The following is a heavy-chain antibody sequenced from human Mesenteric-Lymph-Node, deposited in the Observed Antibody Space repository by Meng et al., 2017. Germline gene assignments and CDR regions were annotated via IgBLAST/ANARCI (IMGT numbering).Heavy chain of an antibody. D-gene: IGHD6-13*01. V-gene: IGHV4-34*01. Sequence: QVQLQQWGAGLLKPSETLSLPCAVYGGSFSGYYWRWIRQPPGKGLEWIGEINHSGSTNYNPSLKSRVTISVDTSKNQFSLKLSSVTAADTAVYYCARARIAAAGHPALGYWGQGTLVTVSS. J-gene: IGHJ4*02. CDR2: INHSGST. CDR1: GGSFSGYY. CDR3: ARARIAAAGHPALGY.